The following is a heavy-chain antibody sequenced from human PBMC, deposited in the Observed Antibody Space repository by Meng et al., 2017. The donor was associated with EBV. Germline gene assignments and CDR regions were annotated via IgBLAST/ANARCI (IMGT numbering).Heavy chain of an antibody. CDR1: GCTFRSDA. CDR3: ASESGRGFTPDY. CDR2: LIPMSDAP. V-gene: IGHV1-69*01. J-gene: IGHJ4*02. Sequence: QVPFVQAGAGVKKPGSTVKVSCTTSGCTFRSDAVSWVRQSPGQGLEWMGGLIPMSDAPHYAQKFQGRVTMTADESTNTHYMDLSGLRFEDTAVYYCASESGRGFTPDYWGQGTLVTVSS. D-gene: IGHD3-10*01.